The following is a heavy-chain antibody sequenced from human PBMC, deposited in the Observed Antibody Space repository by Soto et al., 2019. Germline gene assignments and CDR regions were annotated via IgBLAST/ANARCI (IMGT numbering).Heavy chain of an antibody. CDR1: GGSFSGYY. Sequence: SETLSLTCAVYGGSFSGYYWSWIRQPPGKGLEWIGEINHSGSTNYNPSLKSRVTISVDTSKNQFSLKLSSVTAADTAVYYCAREVIRGYSYGYFDYWGQGTLVT. CDR3: AREVIRGYSYGYFDY. D-gene: IGHD5-18*01. J-gene: IGHJ4*02. CDR2: INHSGST. V-gene: IGHV4-34*01.